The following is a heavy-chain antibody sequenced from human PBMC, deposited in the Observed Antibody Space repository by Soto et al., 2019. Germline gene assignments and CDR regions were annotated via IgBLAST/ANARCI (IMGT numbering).Heavy chain of an antibody. J-gene: IGHJ6*01. CDR3: ASGPQQRVRYYGMDV. V-gene: IGHV4-34*01. Sequence: PSETRSRTCAVYRGSCSGYFWTWIRQPPGKGLEWLGEINHSGSTNYDPSLKSRFPIAVDTSKNQFSLKLRSVTPADTAVYYCASGPQQRVRYYGMDVRGQ. CDR2: INHSGST. CDR1: RGSCSGYF. D-gene: IGHD6-13*01.